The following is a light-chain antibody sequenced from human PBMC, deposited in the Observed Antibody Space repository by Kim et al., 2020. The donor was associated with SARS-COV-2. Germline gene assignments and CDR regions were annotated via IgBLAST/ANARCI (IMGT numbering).Light chain of an antibody. J-gene: IGKJ4*01. CDR2: GAS. CDR1: QSVSSN. Sequence: EIVMTQSLATLSVSPGERATLSCRASQSVSSNLAWYQQKPGQAPRLLIYGASTRATGIPARFSGSGSGTEFTLTISSLQSEDFAVYYCQQYNNRAPLTFGGGTKVDIK. CDR3: QQYNNRAPLT. V-gene: IGKV3-15*01.